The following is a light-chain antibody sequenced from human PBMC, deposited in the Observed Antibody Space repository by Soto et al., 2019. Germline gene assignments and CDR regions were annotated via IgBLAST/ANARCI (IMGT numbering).Light chain of an antibody. V-gene: IGKV3-20*01. CDR2: GAS. CDR3: QQYGTSPFT. J-gene: IGKJ3*01. CDR1: QSVSNNY. Sequence: EIVLTQSPGTLSLSPGERATLSCRASQSVSNNYLAWYQQKPGQAPRLLISGASNRATGIPDRFSGSGSGTDFTLAISRLEPEDFAVYYCQQYGTSPFTFGPGIRVDL.